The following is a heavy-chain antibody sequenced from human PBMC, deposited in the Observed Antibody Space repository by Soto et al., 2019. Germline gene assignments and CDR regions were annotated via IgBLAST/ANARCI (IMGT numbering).Heavy chain of an antibody. CDR2: ISYDGTYI. Sequence: QVQLVESGGGVVQPGRSLRLSCVASGFTFRSYAMHWVRQAPGKGLEWVAGISYDGTYIYYADSAKGRFSISRDNSKNTLNMEMNSLRADDTAVYYCGVGYGGSRRNWFDPWGQGTLVTVSS. J-gene: IGHJ5*02. CDR1: GFTFRSYA. CDR3: GVGYGGSRRNWFDP. D-gene: IGHD5-12*01. V-gene: IGHV3-30-3*01.